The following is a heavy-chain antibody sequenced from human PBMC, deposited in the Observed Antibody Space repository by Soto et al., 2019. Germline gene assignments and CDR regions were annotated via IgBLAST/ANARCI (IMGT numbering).Heavy chain of an antibody. V-gene: IGHV4-31*03. D-gene: IGHD2-2*01. CDR1: SGSVNSGGYY. CDR2: FFFSGST. CDR3: AREPLFAGEPAPKNAFDI. Sequence: SETLSLTCTVSSGSVNSGGYYWTWIRQHPRKGLEWIGYFFFSGSTSYNPSLKSRVTISVDMSKNQFSLKLSSVSAADTAVYYCAREPLFAGEPAPKNAFDICGQGTMVTGSS. J-gene: IGHJ3*02.